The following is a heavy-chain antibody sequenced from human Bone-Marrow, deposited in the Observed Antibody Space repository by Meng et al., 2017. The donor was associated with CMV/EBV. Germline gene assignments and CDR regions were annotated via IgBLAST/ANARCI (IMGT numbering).Heavy chain of an antibody. V-gene: IGHV3-11*04. CDR2: ISGPGRTI. J-gene: IGHJ4*02. Sequence: GESLQISCAASGFTFGDRYMSWIRQAPGKGLEWIAYISGPGRTIYYADSLQGRVTISRDNADKLLYLQINGLKVDDTAVYYCATTAAGFDSWGPGTLVTVPS. D-gene: IGHD6-13*01. CDR1: GFTFGDRY. CDR3: ATTAAGFDS.